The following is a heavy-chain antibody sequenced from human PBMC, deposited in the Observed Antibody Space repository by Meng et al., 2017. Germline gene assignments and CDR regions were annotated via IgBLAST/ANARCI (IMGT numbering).Heavy chain of an antibody. J-gene: IGHJ4*01. CDR1: GCTFSSYAYN. Sequence: QGRLVESGAGLVKPAQSLSLPCAVSGCTFSSYAYNWVRNRPGPGMGLVWIRLDDGGGEPYKNSVQGCLIIITDNTSNIQFLLKISLVTADNAVVYCCERDGLGGYRPFDVWGHGTLVTVFS. V-gene: IGHV3-30*04. D-gene: IGHD5-18*01. CDR3: ERDGLGGYRPFDV. CDR2: DDGGGEP.